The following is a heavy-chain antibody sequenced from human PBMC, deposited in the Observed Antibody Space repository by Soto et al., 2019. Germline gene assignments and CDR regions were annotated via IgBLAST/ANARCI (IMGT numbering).Heavy chain of an antibody. Sequence: ASVKVSCKASGGTFSSYTISWVRQAPGQGLEWMGRIIPILGIANYAQKFQGRVTITADKSTSTAYMELSSLRSEDTAVYYCASQTRLPGYYYYYMDVWGKGTTVTVS. CDR1: GGTFSSYT. D-gene: IGHD2-2*01. J-gene: IGHJ6*03. V-gene: IGHV1-69*02. CDR2: IIPILGIA. CDR3: ASQTRLPGYYYYYMDV.